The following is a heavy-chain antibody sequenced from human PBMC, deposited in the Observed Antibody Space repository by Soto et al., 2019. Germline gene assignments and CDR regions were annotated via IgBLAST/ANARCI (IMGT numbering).Heavy chain of an antibody. J-gene: IGHJ3*02. V-gene: IGHV4-59*01. CDR1: GGSISSYY. CDR3: ARVGLYGDAFDI. D-gene: IGHD3-10*01. CDR2: IYYSGST. Sequence: SETLSLTCTVSGGSISSYYWSWIRQPPGKGLEWIGYIYYSGSTNYNPSLKSRVTISVDTSKNQFSLKLSSVTAADTAVYYCARVGLYGDAFDIWGQGTMVTVSS.